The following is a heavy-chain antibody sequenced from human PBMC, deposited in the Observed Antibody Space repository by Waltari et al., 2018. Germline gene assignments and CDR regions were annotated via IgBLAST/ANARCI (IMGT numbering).Heavy chain of an antibody. D-gene: IGHD2-8*01. CDR2: ISGRGNST. CDR3: AKGVTIVLVVYPDY. Sequence: DVQLLESGGGLVQPGGSLRLSCAASGFTFSSYAMSWVRQAPGKGLEWVSGISGRGNSTDYADSVKGRFTISRDNSKNTLYLQMHSLRAEDTAIYYCAKGVTIVLVVYPDYWGQGTLVTVSS. J-gene: IGHJ4*02. CDR1: GFTFSSYA. V-gene: IGHV3-23*01.